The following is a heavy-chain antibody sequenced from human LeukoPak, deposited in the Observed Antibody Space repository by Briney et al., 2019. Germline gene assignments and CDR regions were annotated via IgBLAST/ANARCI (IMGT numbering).Heavy chain of an antibody. CDR1: GFTVSSNY. J-gene: IGHJ4*02. CDR3: AKDGIRDVLRFLEWSNFDY. CDR2: IRYDGSNK. Sequence: GGSLRLSCAASGFTVSSNYMSWVRQAPGKGLEWVAFIRYDGSNKYYADSVKGRFTISRDNSKNTLYLQMNSLRAEDTAVYYCAKDGIRDVLRFLEWSNFDYWGQGTLVTVSS. D-gene: IGHD3-3*01. V-gene: IGHV3-30*02.